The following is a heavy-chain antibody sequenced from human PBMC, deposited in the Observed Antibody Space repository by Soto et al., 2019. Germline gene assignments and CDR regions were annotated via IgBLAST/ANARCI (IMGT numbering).Heavy chain of an antibody. D-gene: IGHD6-19*01. CDR1: GFTFSDYY. Sequence: GGSLRLSCAASGFTFSDYYMSWIRQAPGKGLEWVSYISSSSSYTNYADSVKGRFTIPRDNAKNSLYLQMNSLRAEDTAVYYCASFKGSGWGGIDYWGQGTLVTVSS. CDR3: ASFKGSGWGGIDY. J-gene: IGHJ4*02. CDR2: ISSSSSYT. V-gene: IGHV3-11*06.